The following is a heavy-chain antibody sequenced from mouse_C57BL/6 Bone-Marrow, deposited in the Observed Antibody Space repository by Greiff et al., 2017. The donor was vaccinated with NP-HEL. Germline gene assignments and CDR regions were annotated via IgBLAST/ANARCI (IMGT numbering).Heavy chain of an antibody. J-gene: IGHJ3*01. CDR1: GFTFSDYG. V-gene: IGHV5-17*01. CDR2: ISSGSSTI. CDR3: ARRNYGSRGAWFAY. D-gene: IGHD1-1*01. Sequence: EVQRVESGGGLVKPGGSLKLSCAASGFTFSDYGMHWVRQAPEKGLEWVAYISSGSSTIYYADTVKGRFTISRDNAKNTLFLQMTSLRSEDTAMYYCARRNYGSRGAWFAYWGQGTLVTVSA.